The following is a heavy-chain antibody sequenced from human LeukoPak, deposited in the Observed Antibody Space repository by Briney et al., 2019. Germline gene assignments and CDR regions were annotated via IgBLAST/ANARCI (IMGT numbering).Heavy chain of an antibody. CDR3: ARPRGSCSGGSCYYYFDY. Sequence: SETLSLTCAVSGYSISSGYYWGWIRQPPGKGLEWIGSIYHSGSTYYNPSLKSRVTISVDTSKNQFSLKLSSVTAADTAVYYCARPRGSCSGGSCYYYFDYWGQGTLVTVSS. D-gene: IGHD2-15*01. J-gene: IGHJ4*02. CDR1: GYSISSGYY. V-gene: IGHV4-38-2*01. CDR2: IYHSGST.